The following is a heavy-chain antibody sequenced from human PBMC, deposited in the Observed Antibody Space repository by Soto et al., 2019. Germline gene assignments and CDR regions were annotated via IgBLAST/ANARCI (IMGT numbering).Heavy chain of an antibody. Sequence: ASVKVSCKVSGYTPTELSMHWVRQAPGKGLEWMGGFDPEDGETIYAQKFQGRVTMTEDTSTDTAYMELSSLRSEDTAVYYCATCYYDSSGYCYYFDYWGQGTLVTVSS. D-gene: IGHD3-22*01. V-gene: IGHV1-24*01. J-gene: IGHJ4*02. CDR1: GYTPTELS. CDR3: ATCYYDSSGYCYYFDY. CDR2: FDPEDGET.